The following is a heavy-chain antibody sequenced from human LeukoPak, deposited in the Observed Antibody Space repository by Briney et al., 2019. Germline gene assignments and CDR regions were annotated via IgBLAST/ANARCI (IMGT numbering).Heavy chain of an antibody. D-gene: IGHD3-22*01. CDR2: INPSGGST. CDR1: GCSFTSYY. V-gene: IGHV1-46*01. J-gene: IGHJ4*02. Sequence: ASVQVSCKASGCSFTSYYMLWVGQAPAQGLEGMGMINPSGGSTNYAQNFQGRVTITRDTSTSTFYMELSSLTSEDTAVYYCARDYYYGSNGYCFDYWGQGTLVTVSS. CDR3: ARDYYYGSNGYCFDY.